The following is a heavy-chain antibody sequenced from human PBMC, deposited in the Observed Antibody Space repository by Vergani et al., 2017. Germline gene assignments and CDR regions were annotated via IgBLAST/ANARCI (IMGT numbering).Heavy chain of an antibody. J-gene: IGHJ4*02. CDR2: ICHTEDT. Sequence: QVQLQQWGAGVVKPSGTLSLTCAVFGESFSSFYWSWIRQPPGKGLDWIGEICHTEDTKYSPSLKSRVTVSVDESRNLFSLRLNSVTAADTAVYYCATIGYRRWGYYFDYWGQGILVTVSS. D-gene: IGHD2-2*02. V-gene: IGHV4-34*02. CDR1: GESFSSFY. CDR3: ATIGYRRWGYYFDY.